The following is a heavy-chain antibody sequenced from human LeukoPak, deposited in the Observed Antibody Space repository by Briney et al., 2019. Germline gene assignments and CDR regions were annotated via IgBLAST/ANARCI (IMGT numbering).Heavy chain of an antibody. CDR1: GGSFSGYY. CDR3: ARTEGDYSGSYYDTATYYFDY. CDR2: IYYSGST. V-gene: IGHV4-59*01. Sequence: SETLSLTCAVYGGSFSGYYWSWIRQPPGKGLEWIGYIYYSGSTNYNPSLKSRVTISVDTSKNQFSLKLSSVTAADTAVYYCARTEGDYSGSYYDTATYYFDYWGQGTLVTVSS. D-gene: IGHD1-26*01. J-gene: IGHJ4*02.